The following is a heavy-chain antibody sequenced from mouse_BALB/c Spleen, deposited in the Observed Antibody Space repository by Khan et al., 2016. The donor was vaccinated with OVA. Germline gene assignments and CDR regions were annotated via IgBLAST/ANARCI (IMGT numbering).Heavy chain of an antibody. J-gene: IGHJ2*01. Sequence: QVQLQQSGAELMKPGASVKISCKATGYTFSSYWLEWVKQRPGHGLEWIGEILPGSGSRNYNEKFKGTATFTADISSKTTYMQLSSLTSEDSAVYYCARVNYGSRDYFDYWGQGTTLTVSS. V-gene: IGHV1-9*01. CDR2: ILPGSGSR. CDR3: ARVNYGSRDYFDY. CDR1: GYTFSSYW. D-gene: IGHD1-1*01.